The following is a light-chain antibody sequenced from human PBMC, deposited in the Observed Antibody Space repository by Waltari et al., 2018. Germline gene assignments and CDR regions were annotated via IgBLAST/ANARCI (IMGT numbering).Light chain of an antibody. J-gene: IGKJ1*01. CDR2: GAS. V-gene: IGKV3-20*01. CDR1: QSVSRW. Sequence: EIVLTQSPGTLSLSPGERATLSGRASQSVSRWLAWYQQKPGQPPRLLIYGASSRATGIPDRFSGSVAGTDFSLTISRLEPEDSAVYYCQKYGTLPATFGQGTKVEVK. CDR3: QKYGTLPAT.